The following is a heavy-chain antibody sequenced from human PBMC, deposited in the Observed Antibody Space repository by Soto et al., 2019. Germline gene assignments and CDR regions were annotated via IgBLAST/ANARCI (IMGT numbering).Heavy chain of an antibody. D-gene: IGHD6-19*01. CDR2: INPSGGST. V-gene: IGHV1-46*01. CDR1: GYRFTTYQ. CDR3: ARGDSNGWYFDY. Sequence: QVQLVQSGAAVKRPGASVKVSCKASGYRFTTYQMHWVRQAPAQGLEWMGTINPSGGSTSYAQRFQGRVTMTRDTSTSTVYVEGRSLRSEDTALYYCARGDSNGWYFDYWGQGTLVTVSS. J-gene: IGHJ4*02.